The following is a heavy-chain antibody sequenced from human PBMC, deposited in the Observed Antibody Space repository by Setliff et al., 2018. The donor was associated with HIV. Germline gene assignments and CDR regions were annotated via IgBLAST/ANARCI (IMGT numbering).Heavy chain of an antibody. D-gene: IGHD1-1*01. CDR1: GGSMSSYY. J-gene: IGHJ6*03. CDR2: IYYSGST. V-gene: IGHV4-59*08. CDR3: VRTYNDLENYYHHYYYMDV. Sequence: SETLSLTCTVSGGSMSSYYWSWIQQPPGKGLEWMGYIYYSGSTNYNPSLKSRVTISVDTSKNQFSLKLRSVTAADTAVYYCVRTYNDLENYYHHYYYMDVWGKGTTVTVSS.